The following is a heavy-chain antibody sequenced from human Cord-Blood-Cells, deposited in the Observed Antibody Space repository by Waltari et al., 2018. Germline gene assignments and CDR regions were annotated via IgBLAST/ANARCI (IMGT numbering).Heavy chain of an antibody. Sequence: QVQLVESGGGVVQPGRSLRLSCAASGFTFSSYGMHWVRQAPGKGLELVAVISYDGSNKYYADAVKGRFTISRDNSKNTLYLQMNSLRAEDTAVYYCAKSDTVTTYYFDYWGQGTLVTVSS. CDR3: AKSDTVTTYYFDY. D-gene: IGHD4-17*01. CDR1: GFTFSSYG. CDR2: ISYDGSNK. V-gene: IGHV3-30*18. J-gene: IGHJ4*02.